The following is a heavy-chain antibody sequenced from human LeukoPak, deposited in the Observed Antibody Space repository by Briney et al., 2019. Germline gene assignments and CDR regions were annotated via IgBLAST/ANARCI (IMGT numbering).Heavy chain of an antibody. CDR2: INPNSGGT. J-gene: IGHJ4*02. D-gene: IGHD3-22*01. CDR1: GYTFTGYY. V-gene: IGHV1-2*02. CDR3: AKDHYESSGYSGTLFDY. Sequence: GASVKVSCKASGYTFTGYYIHWVRQAPGQGLEWMGWINPNSGGTNYAQKFQGRVTMTRDTSSSTVYMELSSLRSDDTAVYYCAKDHYESSGYSGTLFDYWGQGTLVTVSS.